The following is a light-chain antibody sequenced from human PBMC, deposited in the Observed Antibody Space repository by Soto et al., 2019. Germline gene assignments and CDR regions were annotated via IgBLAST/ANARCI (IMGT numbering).Light chain of an antibody. CDR3: SSYTSRSTPV. J-gene: IGLJ2*01. Sequence: QSALTQPASVSGSPGQSITISCTGTSSDVGTYKYVCWYQQHPGKAPKLMIYEVSNRPSGVSNRFSGSKSGNTASLTISGLQAEDEADYYCSSYTSRSTPVFGGGTKLTVL. V-gene: IGLV2-14*03. CDR1: SSDVGTYKY. CDR2: EVS.